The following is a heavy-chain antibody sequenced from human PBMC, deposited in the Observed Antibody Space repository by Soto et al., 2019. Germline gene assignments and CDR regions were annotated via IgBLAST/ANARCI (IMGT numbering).Heavy chain of an antibody. V-gene: IGHV3-11*01. J-gene: IGHJ3*02. Sequence: QVQLVESGGGLVKPGGSLRLSYAASGFTFSDYYMTWIRQAPGKGLEYVSYISSSGTGIYYPDSVKGRFTISRDNGKNSLYLHVSSLRVEDTAVYYCARAYSDAFDIWGQGTMVTVSS. D-gene: IGHD2-15*01. CDR2: ISSSGTGI. CDR1: GFTFSDYY. CDR3: ARAYSDAFDI.